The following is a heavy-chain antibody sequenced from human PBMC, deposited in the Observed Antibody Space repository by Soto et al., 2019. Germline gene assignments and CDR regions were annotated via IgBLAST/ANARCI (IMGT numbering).Heavy chain of an antibody. Sequence: SETLSLTCTVSGGSISSGDYYWSRIRQPPGKGLEWIGYINYSGSTNYNPSLKSRVTISVDTSKNQFSLKLSSVTAADTAVYYCARGRDIVVVVAATRGRYMDVWGKGTTVTVSS. D-gene: IGHD2-15*01. CDR3: ARGRDIVVVVAATRGRYMDV. CDR1: GGSISSGDYY. J-gene: IGHJ6*03. CDR2: INYSGST. V-gene: IGHV4-30-4*08.